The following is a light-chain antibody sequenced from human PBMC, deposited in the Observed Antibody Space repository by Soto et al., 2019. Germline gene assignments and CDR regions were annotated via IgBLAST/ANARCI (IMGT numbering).Light chain of an antibody. Sequence: QSALTQPPSASGSPGQSVTISCTGTSSDVGGYNYVSWYQQHPGRAPKLMIYEVSKRPSGVPDRFSGSKSVNTASLTVSGLQTEYEADYSCSSYAGSNNQVFGTGTKLTVL. CDR1: SSDVGGYNY. J-gene: IGLJ1*01. CDR2: EVS. V-gene: IGLV2-8*01. CDR3: SSYAGSNNQV.